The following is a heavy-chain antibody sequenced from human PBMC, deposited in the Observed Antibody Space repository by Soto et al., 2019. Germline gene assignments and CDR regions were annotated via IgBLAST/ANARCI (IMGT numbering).Heavy chain of an antibody. CDR3: ARDQGDGYNFDY. V-gene: IGHV4-30-4*02. D-gene: IGHD5-12*01. CDR2: IYHSGST. J-gene: IGHJ4*02. Sequence: PSETLSLTCAVSGASVTSDDYYWSWIRQPPGKGLEWIGYIYHSGSTYYNPSLKSRVSISIDTSKNQFSLKLSSVTAADTAVYYCARDQGDGYNFDYWGQGTLVTVSS. CDR1: GASVTSDDYY.